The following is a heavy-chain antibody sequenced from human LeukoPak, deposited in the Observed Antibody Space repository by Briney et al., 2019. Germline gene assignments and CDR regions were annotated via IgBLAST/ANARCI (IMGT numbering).Heavy chain of an antibody. CDR1: RFTFSSYG. D-gene: IGHD6-13*01. CDR3: ARAAYSSTWYSRYFDL. CDR2: IRYDGSNK. Sequence: DPGGSLRLSCAASRFTFSSYGMHWVRQAPGKGLEWVAFIRYDGSNKNYADSVKGRSTISRDNSKNTLYLQMSSLRAGDTAVYYCARAAYSSTWYSRYFDLWGRGTLVTVSS. V-gene: IGHV3-30*02. J-gene: IGHJ2*01.